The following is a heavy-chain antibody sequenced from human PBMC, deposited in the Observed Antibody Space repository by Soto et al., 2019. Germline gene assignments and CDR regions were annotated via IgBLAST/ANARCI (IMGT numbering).Heavy chain of an antibody. V-gene: IGHV2-5*01. J-gene: IGHJ4*02. CDR2: IYWNDDK. CDR3: AHRTVPITMLVVVPTPFDY. D-gene: IGHD3-22*01. Sequence: SGPTLVNPXQTLTLTCTFSGFSLSTSGVGVGWIRQPPGKALEWLALIYWNDDKRYSPSLKSRLTITKDTSKNQVVLTMTNMDPVDTATYYCAHRTVPITMLVVVPTPFDYWGQGTLVTVS. CDR1: GFSLSTSGVG.